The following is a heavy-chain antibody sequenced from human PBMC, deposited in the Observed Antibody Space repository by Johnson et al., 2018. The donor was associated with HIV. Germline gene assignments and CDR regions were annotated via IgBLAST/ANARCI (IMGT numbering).Heavy chain of an antibody. CDR1: GFSVTTDY. D-gene: IGHD6-19*01. V-gene: IGHV3-20*04. Sequence: VQLVESGGGLIQPGGSLRLSCAASGFSVTTDYMNWVRQAPGKGLEWVSGINWNGGSTGYADSVKGRFTISRDNAKNSLYLQMNSLRAEDTALYYCARGMYSSGWPDAFDIWGQGTMVTVSS. CDR3: ARGMYSSGWPDAFDI. J-gene: IGHJ3*02. CDR2: INWNGGST.